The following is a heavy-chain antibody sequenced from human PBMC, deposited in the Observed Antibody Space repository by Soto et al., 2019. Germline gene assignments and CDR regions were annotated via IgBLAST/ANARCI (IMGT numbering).Heavy chain of an antibody. D-gene: IGHD1-26*01. J-gene: IGHJ4*02. CDR1: GGSISSYY. CDR2: IYYSGST. Sequence: SETLSLTCTFSGGSISSYYWSWIRQPPGKGLEWIGYIYYSGSTYYNPSLKSRVTISVDTSKNQFSLKLSSVTAADPAVYYCARVGFGTIDYWRQGTLVTVSS. CDR3: ARVGFGTIDY. V-gene: IGHV4-59*08.